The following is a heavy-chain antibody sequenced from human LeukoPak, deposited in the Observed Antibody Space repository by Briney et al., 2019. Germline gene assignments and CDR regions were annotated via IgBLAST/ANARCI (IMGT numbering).Heavy chain of an antibody. D-gene: IGHD2-21*02. CDR1: GFTFSSYG. CDR3: GKDVTSSFDD. Sequence: PGGSLRLSCAASGFTFSSYGMHWVRQAPGKGLEWVAVISYDGSNKYYADSVKGRFTISRDNSKNTLYLQMNSLRAEDTAVYYCGKDVTSSFDDWGQGTLVTVSS. CDR2: ISYDGSNK. V-gene: IGHV3-30*18. J-gene: IGHJ4*02.